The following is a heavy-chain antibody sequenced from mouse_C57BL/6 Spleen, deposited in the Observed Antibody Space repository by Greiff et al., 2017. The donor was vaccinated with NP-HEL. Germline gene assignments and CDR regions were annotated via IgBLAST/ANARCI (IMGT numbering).Heavy chain of an antibody. CDR3: ASLLRVDV. V-gene: IGHV3-6*01. CDR2: ISYDGSN. Sequence: EVQLQQSGPGLVKPSQSLSLTCSVTGYSITSGYYWNWIRQFPGNKLEWMGYISYDGSNNYNPSLKNRISITRDTSKNQFFLKLNSVTTEDTATYYCASLLRVDVWGTGTTVTVSS. J-gene: IGHJ1*03. CDR1: GYSITSGYY. D-gene: IGHD2-4*01.